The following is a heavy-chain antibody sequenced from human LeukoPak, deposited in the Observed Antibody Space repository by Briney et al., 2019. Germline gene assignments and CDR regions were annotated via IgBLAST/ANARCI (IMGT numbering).Heavy chain of an antibody. CDR2: ISYDGSNK. D-gene: IGHD5-18*01. V-gene: IGHV3-30*04. CDR1: GFTFSSYA. J-gene: IGHJ4*02. CDR3: ARGGGTALVTVTFDY. Sequence: GGSLRLSCVASGFTFSSYALHWVRQAPGKGLECVAVISYDGSNKYYADSVKGRFTISRDNSKNTLYLQMNSLRAEDTAVYYCARGGGTALVTVTFDYWGQGTLATVSS.